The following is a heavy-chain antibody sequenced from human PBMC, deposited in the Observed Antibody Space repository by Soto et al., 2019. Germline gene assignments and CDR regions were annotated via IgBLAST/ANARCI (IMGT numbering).Heavy chain of an antibody. Sequence: PGGSLRLSCAASGFTFDDYAMHWVRQAPGKGLEWVSGISWNSGSIGYADSVKGRFTISRDNAKNSLYLQMNSLRAEDTALYYCAKDIGITIFGVGTYGMDVWGQGTTVTVSS. J-gene: IGHJ6*02. CDR2: ISWNSGSI. D-gene: IGHD3-3*01. V-gene: IGHV3-9*01. CDR3: AKDIGITIFGVGTYGMDV. CDR1: GFTFDDYA.